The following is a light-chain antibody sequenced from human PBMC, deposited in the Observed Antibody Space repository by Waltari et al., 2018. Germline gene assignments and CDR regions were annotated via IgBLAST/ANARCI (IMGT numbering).Light chain of an antibody. V-gene: IGLV1-51*02. CDR3: GTWDSSLSGAV. Sequence: QSVLTQPPSVSAAPGQRVTISCSGGSSNIGNNYVSWYRQFPGTAPKLLIYEDNVRPSGVPCRFSGSKSGRSATLDITGRQAGDEADYYCGTWDSSLSGAVFGGGTHLTVL. CDR1: SSNIGNNY. CDR2: EDN. J-gene: IGLJ7*01.